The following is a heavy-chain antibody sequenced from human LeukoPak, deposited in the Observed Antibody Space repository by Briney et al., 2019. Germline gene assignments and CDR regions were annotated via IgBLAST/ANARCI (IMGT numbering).Heavy chain of an antibody. D-gene: IGHD5-18*01. J-gene: IGHJ4*02. Sequence: PSETLSPTCAVYGGSFSGYYWSWIRQPPGKGLEWIGEINHSGSTNYNPSLKSRVTISVDTSKNQFSLKLSSVTAADTAVYYCARGREYSYGFDYWGQGTLVTVSS. CDR1: GGSFSGYY. CDR3: ARGREYSYGFDY. V-gene: IGHV4-34*01. CDR2: INHSGST.